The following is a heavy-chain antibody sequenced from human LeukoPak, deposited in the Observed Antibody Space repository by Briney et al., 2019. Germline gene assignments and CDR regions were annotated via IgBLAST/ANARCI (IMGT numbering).Heavy chain of an antibody. CDR1: GGSISSYY. Sequence: KPSETLSLTCTVSGGSISSYYWSWIRQPAGKGLEWIARIYTSGSTNYNPSLQSRVTMSVDTSKNQFSLKLSSVTAADTAVYYCARDRSGSLDYFDSWGQGTLVTVSS. CDR3: ARDRSGSLDYFDS. V-gene: IGHV4-4*07. J-gene: IGHJ4*02. CDR2: IYTSGST. D-gene: IGHD1-26*01.